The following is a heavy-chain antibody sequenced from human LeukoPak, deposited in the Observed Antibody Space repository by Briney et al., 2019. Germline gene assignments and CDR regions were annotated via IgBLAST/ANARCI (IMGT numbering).Heavy chain of an antibody. CDR2: INWNGGST. J-gene: IGHJ6*03. Sequence: PGGSLRLSCSASGFTFDDYGMSWVRQAPGKGLEWVSGINWNGGSTGYAESVKGRFTISRDNAKTSLYLQMNSLRAEDTALYYCARDPTHSSSWYSPHYYYYYMDVWGKGTTVTVSS. V-gene: IGHV3-20*04. D-gene: IGHD6-13*01. CDR1: GFTFDDYG. CDR3: ARDPTHSSSWYSPHYYYYYMDV.